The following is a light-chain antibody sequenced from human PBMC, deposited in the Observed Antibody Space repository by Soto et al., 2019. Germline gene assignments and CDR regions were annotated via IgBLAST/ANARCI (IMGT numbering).Light chain of an antibody. CDR3: GTWDSSLSVVV. CDR2: DNN. Sequence: QSVSTQPPSVSAAPGQKVTISCSGSSSNIGNNYVSWYQHLPGTAPKLLIYDNNKRPSGIPDRFSGSKSGTSATLGITGLQTGDEADYYCGTWDSSLSVVVFGGGTKLTVL. CDR1: SSNIGNNY. V-gene: IGLV1-51*01. J-gene: IGLJ2*01.